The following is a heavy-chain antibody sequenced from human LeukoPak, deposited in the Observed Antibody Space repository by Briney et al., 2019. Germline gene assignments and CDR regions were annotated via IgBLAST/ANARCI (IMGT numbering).Heavy chain of an antibody. CDR1: GGSISSGDYY. V-gene: IGHV4-30-4*08. CDR2: INHSGST. CDR3: ARSITMVRGVLP. Sequence: SQTLSLTCTVSGGSISSGDYYWSWIRQPPGKGLEWIGEINHSGSTNYNPSLKSRVTISVDTSKNQFSLKLSSVTAADTAVYYCARSITMVRGVLPWGQGTLVTVSS. J-gene: IGHJ5*02. D-gene: IGHD3-10*01.